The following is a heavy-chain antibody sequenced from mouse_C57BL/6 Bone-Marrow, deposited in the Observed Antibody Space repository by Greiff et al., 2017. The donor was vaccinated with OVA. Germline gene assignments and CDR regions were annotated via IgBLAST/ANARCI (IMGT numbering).Heavy chain of an antibody. CDR3: AKMDSSYEGDCDY. CDR1: GFSLTSYG. Sequence: VKLMESGPGLVQPSQSLSITCTVSGFSLTSYGVHWVRQSPGKGLEWLGVIWRGGSTDYNAAFMSRLSITKDNSKSQVFFKMNSLQADDTAIYYCAKMDSSYEGDCDYWGQGTTLTVSS. J-gene: IGHJ2*01. D-gene: IGHD1-1*01. CDR2: IWRGGST. V-gene: IGHV2-5*01.